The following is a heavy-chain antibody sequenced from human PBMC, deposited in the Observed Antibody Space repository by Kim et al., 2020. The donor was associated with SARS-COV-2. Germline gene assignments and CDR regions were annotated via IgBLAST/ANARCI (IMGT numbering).Heavy chain of an antibody. D-gene: IGHD1-26*01. Sequence: GESLKISCKGSGYTFTNYWIGWVRQMSGKGLEWMGIIYAGDSDTRYSPSFQGQFTISADKSITTAYLQWSSLEASDTAIYYCARHTGSGSYHSAFDIWGQ. J-gene: IGHJ3*02. CDR2: IYAGDSDT. CDR3: ARHTGSGSYHSAFDI. CDR1: GYTFTNYW. V-gene: IGHV5-51*01.